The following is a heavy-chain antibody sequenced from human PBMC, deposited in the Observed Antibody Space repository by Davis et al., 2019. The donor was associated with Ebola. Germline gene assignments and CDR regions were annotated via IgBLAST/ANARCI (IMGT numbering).Heavy chain of an antibody. CDR1: GGTFSSYA. J-gene: IGHJ5*02. CDR3: ARDRVITGTTGWFDP. Sequence: SVKVSCKASGGTFSSYAISWVRQAPGQGLEWMGGIIPIFGTANYAQKFQGRVTITADKSTSTAYMELSSLRSEDTAVYYCARDRVITGTTGWFDPWGQGTLVTVSS. CDR2: IIPIFGTA. D-gene: IGHD1-20*01. V-gene: IGHV1-69*06.